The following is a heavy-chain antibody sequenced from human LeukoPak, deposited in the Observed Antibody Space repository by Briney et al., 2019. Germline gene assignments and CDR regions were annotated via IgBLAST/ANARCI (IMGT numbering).Heavy chain of an antibody. CDR1: GFKFSSYS. Sequence: GGSLRLSCAASGFKFSSYSMKWVRQAPGKGLEWVSVIYSGGSTYYADSVKGRFSISRDNSKNTLYLQVNSLRADDTAVYYCANSGLNRFEYWGQGALVTVSS. CDR3: ANSGLNRFEY. J-gene: IGHJ4*02. D-gene: IGHD2-15*01. V-gene: IGHV3-23*03. CDR2: IYSGGST.